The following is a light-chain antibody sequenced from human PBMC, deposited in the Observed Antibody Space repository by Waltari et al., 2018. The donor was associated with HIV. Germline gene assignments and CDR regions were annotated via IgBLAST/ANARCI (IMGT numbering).Light chain of an antibody. V-gene: IGLV3-25*03. CDR1: VLSKQF. CDR2: KDS. CDR3: QSADKNIKAVV. Sequence: SYELTQPPSVSVSPGQTAGITCSGDVLSKQFVYWYQQKTGKAPSLLIYKDSQRPSGVPERFSVSTSGTTVTLTSTGVLAGDEAEYSCQSADKNIKAVVFGGGTKLTVL. J-gene: IGLJ2*01.